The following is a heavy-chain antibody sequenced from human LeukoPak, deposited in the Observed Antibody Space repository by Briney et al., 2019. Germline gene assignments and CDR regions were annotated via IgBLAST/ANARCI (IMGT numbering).Heavy chain of an antibody. Sequence: GGSLRLSCAASGFTFGSYSMNWVRQAPGKGLEWVSSISSSSSYIYYADSVKGRFTISRDNAKNSLYLQMNSLRAEDTAIYYCARDNPYSESLAADDAFDIWGQGTMVTVSS. CDR1: GFTFGSYS. D-gene: IGHD1-26*01. J-gene: IGHJ3*02. CDR3: ARDNPYSESLAADDAFDI. V-gene: IGHV3-21*01. CDR2: ISSSSSYI.